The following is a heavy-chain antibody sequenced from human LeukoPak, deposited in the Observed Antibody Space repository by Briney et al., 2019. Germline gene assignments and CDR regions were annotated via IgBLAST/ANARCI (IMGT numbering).Heavy chain of an antibody. CDR1: GGTFGSYA. J-gene: IGHJ4*02. V-gene: IGHV1-69*13. D-gene: IGHD3-10*01. Sequence: ASVKVSCKASGGTFGSYAISWVRQAPGQGLEWMGGIIPIFGTANYAQKFQGRVTITADESTSTAYMELSSLRSEDTAVYYCARGVYYGSGSYYNEGYYFDYWGQGTLVTVSS. CDR3: ARGVYYGSGSYYNEGYYFDY. CDR2: IIPIFGTA.